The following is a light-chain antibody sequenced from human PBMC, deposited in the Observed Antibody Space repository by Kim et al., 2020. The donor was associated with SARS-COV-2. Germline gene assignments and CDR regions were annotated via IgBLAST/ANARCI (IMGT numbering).Light chain of an antibody. CDR3: QKYNSAPWT. CDR1: QDIKNY. CDR2: AAS. J-gene: IGKJ1*01. V-gene: IGKV1-27*01. Sequence: ASVGDRVTITGRAGQDIKNYLAWYRQKPGNVPEVLIYAASILQSGVPSRISGSGSGTDFTLTINSLQPEDVATYYCQKYNSAPWTFGQGTKVDIK.